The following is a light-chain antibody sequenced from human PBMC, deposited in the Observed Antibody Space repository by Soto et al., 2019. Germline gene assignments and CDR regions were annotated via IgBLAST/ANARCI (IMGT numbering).Light chain of an antibody. CDR2: DDS. Sequence: QSVLTQPPSVSGAPGQRVTISCTGSSSNIGAGYDVHWYQQLPGTAPKLLIYDDSNRPSGVPDRFSGSKSGTSASLAITGLQAEDEADYYCQSYDSSLRGHVFGTGTKVTVL. V-gene: IGLV1-40*01. CDR3: QSYDSSLRGHV. J-gene: IGLJ1*01. CDR1: SSNIGAGYD.